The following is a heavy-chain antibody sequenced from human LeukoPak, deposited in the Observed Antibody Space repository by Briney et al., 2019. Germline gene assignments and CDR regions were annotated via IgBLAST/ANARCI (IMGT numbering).Heavy chain of an antibody. D-gene: IGHD6-13*01. V-gene: IGHV3-30*18. CDR1: GFTYSSYG. Sequence: GRSLRLSCAASGFTYSSYGMHWVRQAPGKGLEWVAVISYDGSNKYYAGSVKGRFTISRDNSKNTLYLQMNSLRAEDTAVYYCAKGRIAAAGRLDYWGQGTLVTVSS. CDR2: ISYDGSNK. CDR3: AKGRIAAAGRLDY. J-gene: IGHJ4*02.